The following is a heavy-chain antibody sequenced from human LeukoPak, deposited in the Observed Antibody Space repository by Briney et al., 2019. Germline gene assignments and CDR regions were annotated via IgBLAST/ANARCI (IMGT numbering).Heavy chain of an antibody. J-gene: IGHJ4*02. V-gene: IGHV3-21*01. CDR3: ASLKTAVTIFVF. CDR1: GFTISSYS. D-gene: IGHD4-17*01. Sequence: AGSLTLSCTASGFTISSYSMNWVRQAPGKGLEWVSSITSSSNYRYYADSVKGRFTISRDNARNSRYLRMNGLRAQGTAVYYCASLKTAVTIFVFWGQGALVTVSS. CDR2: ITSSSNYR.